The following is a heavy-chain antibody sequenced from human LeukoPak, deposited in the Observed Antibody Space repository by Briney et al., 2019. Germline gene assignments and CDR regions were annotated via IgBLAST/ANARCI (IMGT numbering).Heavy chain of an antibody. CDR1: GVSFSGYY. V-gene: IGHV4-34*01. D-gene: IGHD2-15*01. CDR3: ARTYCSGGSCYYFDY. CDR2: INHSGST. Sequence: SETLSLTCAVYGVSFSGYYWSWIRQPPGKGLEWIGEINHSGSTNYNPSLKSRVTISVDTSKNQFSLKLSSVTAADTAVYYCARTYCSGGSCYYFDYWGQGTLVTVSS. J-gene: IGHJ4*02.